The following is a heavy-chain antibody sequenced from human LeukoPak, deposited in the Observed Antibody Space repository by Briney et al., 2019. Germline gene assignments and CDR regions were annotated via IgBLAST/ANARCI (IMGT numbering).Heavy chain of an antibody. CDR2: IYSGGST. CDR1: GFTFSTYA. Sequence: GGSLRLSCAASGFTFSTYAMSWVRQAPGKGLEWVSVIYSGGSTYYADSVKGRFTISRDNSKNTLYLQMNSLRAEDTAVYYCARGDGYIVRDWGQGTLVTVSS. D-gene: IGHD5-24*01. CDR3: ARGDGYIVRD. J-gene: IGHJ4*02. V-gene: IGHV3-53*01.